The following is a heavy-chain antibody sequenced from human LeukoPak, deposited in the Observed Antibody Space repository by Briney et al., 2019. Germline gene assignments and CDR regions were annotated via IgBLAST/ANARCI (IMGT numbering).Heavy chain of an antibody. J-gene: IGHJ6*03. V-gene: IGHV4-34*01. CDR3: AGDTDDYSYMDV. CDR1: GGSFSGNY. Sequence: SETLSLPCAIYGGSFSGNYWSWIRPPPGKGLEWIGEIDPSGTTNYNPSLKSRVTISGDTSKNQFSLNLTSVTAADTAVYYCAGDTDDYSYMDVWGKGTTVTVSS. CDR2: IDPSGTT. D-gene: IGHD3-10*01.